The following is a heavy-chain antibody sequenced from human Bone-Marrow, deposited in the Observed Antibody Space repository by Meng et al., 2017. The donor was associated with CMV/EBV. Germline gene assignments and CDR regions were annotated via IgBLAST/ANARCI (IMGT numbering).Heavy chain of an antibody. Sequence: SETLSLTCTVSGGSISSYYWSWIRQPPGKGLEWIGYIYYSGSTNYNPSLKSRVTISVDTSKNQFSLKLSSVTAADTAVYYCARDQLITTYYYYGMDVWGQGTTVTV. CDR1: GGSISSYY. CDR2: IYYSGST. CDR3: ARDQLITTYYYYGMDV. D-gene: IGHD4-11*01. V-gene: IGHV4-59*12. J-gene: IGHJ6*02.